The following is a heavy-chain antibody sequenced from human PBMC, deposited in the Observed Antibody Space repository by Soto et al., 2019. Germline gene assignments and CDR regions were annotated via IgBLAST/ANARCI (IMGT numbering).Heavy chain of an antibody. Sequence: GASVKVSCKASWYTLTRYYMHWGRQAPGQRLEGMGIINPSGGSTSYAQKFQGRVTMTRDTSTSTVYMELSSLRSEDTAVYYCATLAGYYDFWSGYYQWAQSSMDVWGQGTTVTVSS. D-gene: IGHD3-3*01. CDR2: INPSGGST. CDR1: WYTLTRYY. J-gene: IGHJ6*02. CDR3: ATLAGYYDFWSGYYQWAQSSMDV. V-gene: IGHV1-46*03.